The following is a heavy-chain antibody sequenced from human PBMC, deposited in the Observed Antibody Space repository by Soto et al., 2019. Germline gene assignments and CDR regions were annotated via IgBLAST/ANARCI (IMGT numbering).Heavy chain of an antibody. CDR1: GFTFSSYA. V-gene: IGHV3-30-3*01. CDR3: ARDARDYYDSSGYANWFDP. Sequence: GGSLRLSCAASGFTFSSYAMHWVRQAPGKGLEWVAVISYDGSNKYYADSVKGRFTISRDNSKNTLYLQMNSLRAEDTAVYYCARDARDYYDSSGYANWFDPWGQGTLVTVSS. CDR2: ISYDGSNK. J-gene: IGHJ5*02. D-gene: IGHD3-22*01.